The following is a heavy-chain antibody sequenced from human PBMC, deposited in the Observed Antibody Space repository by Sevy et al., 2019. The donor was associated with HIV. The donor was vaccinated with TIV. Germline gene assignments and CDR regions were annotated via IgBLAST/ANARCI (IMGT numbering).Heavy chain of an antibody. Sequence: GGSLRLSCAASGFTFHTYWMQWVRQAPGKGLEWVANIRQDGNEIYYADSVKGRFTISRDHAMQSLYLEMNNLRVEDSGIYYCARRYFDVWGQGTLVTVSS. V-gene: IGHV3-7*01. CDR2: IRQDGNEI. J-gene: IGHJ4*02. D-gene: IGHD3-16*02. CDR1: GFTFHTYW. CDR3: ARRYFDV.